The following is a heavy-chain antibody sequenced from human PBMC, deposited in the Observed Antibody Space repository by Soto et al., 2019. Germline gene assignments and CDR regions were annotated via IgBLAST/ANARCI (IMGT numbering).Heavy chain of an antibody. CDR3: AKVAQGFIAAAAYNWFDP. V-gene: IGHV3-23*01. D-gene: IGHD6-13*01. J-gene: IGHJ5*02. CDR1: GFTFSSYA. CDR2: ISGSGGST. Sequence: GGSLRLSCAASGFTFSSYAMSWVRQAPGKGLEWVSAISGSGGSTYYADSVKGRFTISRDNSKNTLYLQMNSLIAEDTAVYYCAKVAQGFIAAAAYNWFDPWGQGTLVTVSS.